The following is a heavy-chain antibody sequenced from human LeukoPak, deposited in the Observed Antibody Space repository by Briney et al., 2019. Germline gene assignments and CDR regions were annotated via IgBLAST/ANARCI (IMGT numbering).Heavy chain of an antibody. CDR1: GGSISSNEYF. V-gene: IGHV4-39*07. J-gene: IGHJ4*02. D-gene: IGHD6-13*01. CDR3: ASSSSPTRSVGVEFDY. CDR2: IYYSGST. Sequence: SETLSLTCTVSGGSISSNEYFWGWIRQPPGKGLEWIGSIYYSGSTYYNPSLKSRVTISVDTSKNQFSLKLSSVTAADTAVYYCASSSSPTRSVGVEFDYWGQGTLVTVSS.